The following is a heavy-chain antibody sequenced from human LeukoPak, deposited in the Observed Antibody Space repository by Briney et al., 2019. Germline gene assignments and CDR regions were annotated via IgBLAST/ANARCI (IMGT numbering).Heavy chain of an antibody. CDR2: SSYSGST. V-gene: IGHV4-61*01. D-gene: IGHD1-1*01. Sequence: SETLSPTCSVSGGSVSSGSYYWSWIRQPPGKGLEWIGYSSYSGSTSYNPSLKSRVTIAVDTSKNQFSLRLRSVTAADTAVYYCATVRWNDGDAFDIWGQGTMVTVSS. J-gene: IGHJ3*02. CDR3: ATVRWNDGDAFDI. CDR1: GGSVSSGSYY.